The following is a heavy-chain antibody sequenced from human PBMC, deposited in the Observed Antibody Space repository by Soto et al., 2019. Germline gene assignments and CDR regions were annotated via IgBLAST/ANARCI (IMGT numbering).Heavy chain of an antibody. CDR2: TYSGGDT. J-gene: IGHJ4*02. CDR1: GVTVGNNY. Sequence: EVRLVESGGGLVQPGGSLRLSCAASGVTVGNNYMSWVRQAPGKGLDWVSVTYSGGDTRYADSVKGRFTMSRDSTKNTVYLQMDSLRAGETAVYFCAGNVPVTALGYWGQGSLVTVSS. CDR3: AGNVPVTALGY. V-gene: IGHV3-66*01. D-gene: IGHD4-17*01.